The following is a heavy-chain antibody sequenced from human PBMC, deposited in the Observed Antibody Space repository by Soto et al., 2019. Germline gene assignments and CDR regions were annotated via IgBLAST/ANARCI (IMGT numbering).Heavy chain of an antibody. CDR2: IIPIFGIT. V-gene: IGHV1-69*01. Sequence: QAHLMQSGAEVKKPGTSVKVSCKASGGTFSGYAISWVRQGHGRGLEWMGGIIPIFGITTYAEKFQGRITLAADESTGTAFMDLRSLISEDTAVYYCARDPRSITGTTSSEDFQFCGPGTLVSVSS. J-gene: IGHJ1*01. D-gene: IGHD1-20*01. CDR3: ARDPRSITGTTSSEDFQF. CDR1: GGTFSGYA.